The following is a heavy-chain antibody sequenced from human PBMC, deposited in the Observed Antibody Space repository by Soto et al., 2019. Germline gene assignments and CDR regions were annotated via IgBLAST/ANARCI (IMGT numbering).Heavy chain of an antibody. V-gene: IGHV3-23*01. Sequence: GGSLRLSCAASGFTFSSYAMSWVRQAPGKGLEWVSAISGSGGSTYYADSVKGRFTISRDNSKNTLYLQMNSLRAEDTAVYYCAKERGPWCSSTSCYAYYYYGVDVWGQGTTVTV. CDR3: AKERGPWCSSTSCYAYYYYGVDV. CDR1: GFTFSSYA. CDR2: ISGSGGST. D-gene: IGHD2-2*01. J-gene: IGHJ6*02.